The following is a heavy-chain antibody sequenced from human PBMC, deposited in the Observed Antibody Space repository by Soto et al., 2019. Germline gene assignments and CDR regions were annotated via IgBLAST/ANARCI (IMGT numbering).Heavy chain of an antibody. Sequence: ASVKVSCKSSGYTFTGNYIHWVRQAPGQGLEWMGWINPNSGGTNYAQNFQGRVTMTRDTSISTAYMDLSRLRSDDAAVYYCARDVSSTSTFWSGHYFSFDSWGQGTLVTVSS. J-gene: IGHJ4*02. D-gene: IGHD3-3*01. CDR3: ARDVSSTSTFWSGHYFSFDS. CDR1: GYTFTGNY. V-gene: IGHV1-2*02. CDR2: INPNSGGT.